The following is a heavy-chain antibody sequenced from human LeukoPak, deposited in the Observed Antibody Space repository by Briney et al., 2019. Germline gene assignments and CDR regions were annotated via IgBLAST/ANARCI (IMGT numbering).Heavy chain of an antibody. V-gene: IGHV1-2*02. J-gene: IGHJ5*02. CDR1: GYTFTGYY. CDR2: INPNSGGT. D-gene: IGHD3-9*01. CDR3: ARGDLLRYFDWLLYWFDP. Sequence: ASVKASCKASGYTFTGYYMHWVRQAPGQGLEWMGWINPNSGGTNYAQKFQGRVTMTRDTSISTAYMELSRLRSDDTAVYYCARGDLLRYFDWLLYWFDPWGQGTLVTVSS.